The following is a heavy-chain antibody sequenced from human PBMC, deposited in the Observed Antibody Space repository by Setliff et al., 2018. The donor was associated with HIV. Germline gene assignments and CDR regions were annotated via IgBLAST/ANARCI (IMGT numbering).Heavy chain of an antibody. J-gene: IGHJ2*01. Sequence: SETLSLTCTVSGGSISSYYWTWIRQPAGKALEWIGRITNTGATEYNPSLKSRVTVSVDTSQNQFSLKLTSVTAADTATYFCSRGPPFDRWGRGTLVTVS. V-gene: IGHV4-4*07. CDR1: GGSISSYY. CDR2: ITNTGAT. CDR3: SRGPPFDR.